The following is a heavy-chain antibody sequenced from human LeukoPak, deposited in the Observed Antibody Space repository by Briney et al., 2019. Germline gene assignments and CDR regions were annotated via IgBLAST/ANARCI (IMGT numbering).Heavy chain of an antibody. CDR1: GFTVSSKY. J-gene: IGHJ3*02. Sequence: GGSLRLSCAASGFTVSSKYMSWIRQAPGKRLEWVSVTYSGGSTYYADSVKGRFTISRDNSKNTLYLQMNSLRAEDTAVYYCARGSEPIAAFDIWGQGTMVTVSS. D-gene: IGHD2-21*01. V-gene: IGHV3-53*01. CDR3: ARGSEPIAAFDI. CDR2: TYSGGST.